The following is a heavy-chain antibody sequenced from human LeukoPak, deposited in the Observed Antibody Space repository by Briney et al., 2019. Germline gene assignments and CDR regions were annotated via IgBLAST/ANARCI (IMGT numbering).Heavy chain of an antibody. J-gene: IGHJ4*02. CDR1: GYTFTSYY. V-gene: IGHV1-46*01. CDR2: INPSGGST. CDR3: AASGSYYGAHFDY. Sequence: ASVKVSCKTSGYTFTSYYMHWVRQAPGQGLEWMGIINPSGGSTSYAQKFQGRVTMTRDTSTSTVYMELSSLRSVDTAVYYCAASGSYYGAHFDYWGQGTLVTVSS. D-gene: IGHD1-26*01.